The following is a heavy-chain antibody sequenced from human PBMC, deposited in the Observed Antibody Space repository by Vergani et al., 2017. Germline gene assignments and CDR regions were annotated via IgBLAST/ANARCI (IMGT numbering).Heavy chain of an antibody. Sequence: QAQLQQWGAGLLKPSETLSLTCAIYGGSFNDYWWTWIRQPPGKGLEWIGEIRHDGITHYSPSLKSRVTISIDTSTHQFSLNLRSVTAADTAVYYCARVGQKYYDILTGYLDYWGQGTLVTVSS. CDR1: GGSFNDYW. CDR2: IRHDGIT. V-gene: IGHV4-34*01. D-gene: IGHD3-9*01. J-gene: IGHJ4*02. CDR3: ARVGQKYYDILTGYLDY.